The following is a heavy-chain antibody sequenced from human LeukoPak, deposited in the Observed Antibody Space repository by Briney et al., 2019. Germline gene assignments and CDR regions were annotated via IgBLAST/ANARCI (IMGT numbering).Heavy chain of an antibody. CDR3: ARRGESASYGDYRFDY. J-gene: IGHJ4*02. CDR2: ISGSSGLT. CDR1: GFTFSSYS. Sequence: GGSLRPSCAASGFTFSSYSMNWVRQAPGRGLEWVSAISGSSGLTYYADSVKGRFTISRDNSKNTLFLQMNSLRAEDTAVYYCARRGESASYGDYRFDYWGQGTLVTVSS. V-gene: IGHV3-23*01. D-gene: IGHD4-17*01.